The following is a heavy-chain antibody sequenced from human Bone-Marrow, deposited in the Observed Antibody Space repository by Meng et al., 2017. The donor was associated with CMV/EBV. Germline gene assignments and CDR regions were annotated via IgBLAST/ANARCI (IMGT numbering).Heavy chain of an antibody. J-gene: IGHJ6*01. D-gene: IGHD6-6*01. CDR3: ARSGRTKARPAYYYGMDV. CDR2: INHSGST. CDR1: GGSFSGYY. V-gene: IGHV4-34*01. Sequence: SETLSLTCAVYGGSFSGYYWSWIRQPPGKGLEWIGEINHSGSTNYNPSLKSRVTISVDTSKNQFSLKLSSVTAADTAVYYCARSGRTKARPAYYYGMDVWGQGTTVTGSS.